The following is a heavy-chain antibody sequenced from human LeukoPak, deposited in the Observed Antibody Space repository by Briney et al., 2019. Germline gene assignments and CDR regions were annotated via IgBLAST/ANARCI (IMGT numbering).Heavy chain of an antibody. J-gene: IGHJ4*02. CDR3: ARGLASGYPPIPFDY. Sequence: SETLSLTCAVYGGSFSGYYWSWIRQRPGKGLEWIGEINHSGSTNYNPSLKSRGTISVDTSKIQFSLNLSSVTAADTAIYYCARGLASGYPPIPFDYWGQGTQVTVSS. D-gene: IGHD3-3*01. CDR2: INHSGST. V-gene: IGHV4-34*01. CDR1: GGSFSGYY.